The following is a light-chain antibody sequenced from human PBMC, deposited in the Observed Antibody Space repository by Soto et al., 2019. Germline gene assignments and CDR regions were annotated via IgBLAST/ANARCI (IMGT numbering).Light chain of an antibody. CDR2: GAF. CDR1: QSVSTK. J-gene: IGKJ1*01. CDR3: QQYNSWKT. Sequence: EIVMTQSPATLSVSPGERATLSCRASQSVSTKLAWYQQKPGQAPRLLIYGAFARATGVPARFSGSGSGTEFTLTISSLQSEDFAIYYCQQYNSWKTFGQGTKVE. V-gene: IGKV3-15*01.